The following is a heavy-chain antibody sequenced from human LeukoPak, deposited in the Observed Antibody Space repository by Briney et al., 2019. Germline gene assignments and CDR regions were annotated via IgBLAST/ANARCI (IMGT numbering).Heavy chain of an antibody. CDR1: GYTFTSYG. Sequence: ASVKVSCKASGYTFTSYGISWVRQAPGQGLEWMRWISAYNGNTNYAQKLQGRVTMTTDTSTSTAYMELRNLRSDDTAVYYCARFLIDSSGWYLGFDYWGQGTLVTVSS. J-gene: IGHJ4*02. D-gene: IGHD6-19*01. CDR2: ISAYNGNT. V-gene: IGHV1-18*01. CDR3: ARFLIDSSGWYLGFDY.